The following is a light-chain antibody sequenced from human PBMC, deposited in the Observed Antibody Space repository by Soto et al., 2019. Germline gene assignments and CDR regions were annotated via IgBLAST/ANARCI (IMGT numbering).Light chain of an antibody. J-gene: IGKJ1*01. CDR3: QQYYTTPQT. Sequence: DIVMTQTPGSLAVSLGERAAINCKSSQSVLFKTNNNNYLAWYQQKSGQPPKLLISWASARESGVPDRFSGSGSGTDFTLTISSLQAEDVALYYCQQYYTTPQTFGQGTTVEIK. CDR1: QSVLFKTNNNNY. CDR2: WAS. V-gene: IGKV4-1*01.